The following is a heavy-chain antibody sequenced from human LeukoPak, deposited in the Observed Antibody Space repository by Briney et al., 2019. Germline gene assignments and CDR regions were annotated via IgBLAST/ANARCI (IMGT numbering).Heavy chain of an antibody. Sequence: GGSLRLSCAASGFTFSNAWMSWVRQVPGKGLEWVGRIRRKTDGETTDHAAPVKGRFTISRDDSKNTLYLQMNSLKTEDTAVYYCVTGLVIKGYFDYWGQGALVTVSS. CDR1: GFTFSNAW. J-gene: IGHJ4*02. CDR2: IRRKTDGETT. D-gene: IGHD2-21*01. V-gene: IGHV3-15*01. CDR3: VTGLVIKGYFDY.